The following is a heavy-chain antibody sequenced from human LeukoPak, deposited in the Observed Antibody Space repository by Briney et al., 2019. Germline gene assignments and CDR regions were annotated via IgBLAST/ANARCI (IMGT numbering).Heavy chain of an antibody. V-gene: IGHV6-1*01. CDR3: VRGNYNFDY. D-gene: IGHD5-24*01. J-gene: IGHJ4*02. CDR2: TYYRSQWYY. Sequence: SQTLSLTCAIAGESVSSTGASWNWTRQSPSRGLGWLGRTYYRSQWYYEYALSMKSRIIVAPDTSKNQFSLQLNSVTPEDTAVYYCVRGNYNFDYWGQGSLVTVSS. CDR1: GESVSSTGAS.